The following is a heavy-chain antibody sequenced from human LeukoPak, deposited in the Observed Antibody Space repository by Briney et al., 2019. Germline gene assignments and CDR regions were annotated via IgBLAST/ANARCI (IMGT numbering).Heavy chain of an antibody. CDR1: GFTFGDYA. CDR3: ASPDCSGGSCYGMDV. CDR2: ISSSGSTI. V-gene: IGHV3-48*03. J-gene: IGHJ6*02. Sequence: GGSLRLSCTASGFTFGDYAMSWVRQAPGKGLEWVSYISSSGSTIYYADSVKGRFTISRDNAKNSLYLQMNSLRAEDTAVYYCASPDCSGGSCYGMDVWGQGTTVTVSS. D-gene: IGHD2-15*01.